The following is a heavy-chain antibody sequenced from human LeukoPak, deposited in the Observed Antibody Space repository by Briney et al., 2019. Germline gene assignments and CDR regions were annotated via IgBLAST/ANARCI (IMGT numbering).Heavy chain of an antibody. Sequence: GGSLRLSCAASGFTFSNYNMNWVRQAPGKGLEWVSYISSSSTNIYYTDSVKGRFTISRDNAKNSLYLQMNSLRAEDTAIYYCARDDTAVAGTELDYWGQGTLVAVSS. D-gene: IGHD6-19*01. CDR3: ARDDTAVAGTELDY. CDR2: ISSSSTNI. J-gene: IGHJ4*02. V-gene: IGHV3-21*01. CDR1: GFTFSNYN.